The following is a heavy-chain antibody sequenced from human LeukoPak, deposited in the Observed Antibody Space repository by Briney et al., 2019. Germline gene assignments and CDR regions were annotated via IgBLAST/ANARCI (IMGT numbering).Heavy chain of an antibody. CDR3: AKDRLGSWSGYYFGIFDY. V-gene: IGHV3-23*01. D-gene: IGHD3-3*01. CDR1: GFTFSGYA. Sequence: PGGSLRLSCAVSGFTFSGYAMSWVRQAPGKGLEWVSALSDRGGSTYYADPVKGRFPISIDNSKNMMYLQMNSLRADDTAVYYCAKDRLGSWSGYYFGIFDYWGQGLLVTVSS. J-gene: IGHJ4*02. CDR2: LSDRGGST.